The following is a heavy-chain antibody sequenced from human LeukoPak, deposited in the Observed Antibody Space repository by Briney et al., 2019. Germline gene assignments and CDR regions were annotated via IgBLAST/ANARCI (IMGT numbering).Heavy chain of an antibody. CDR2: ISYDGSNK. CDR1: GFTFSSYG. V-gene: IGHV3-30*03. D-gene: IGHD3-9*01. Sequence: GGSLRLSCAASGFTFSSYGMHWVRQAPGKGLEWVAVISYDGSNKYYADSVKGRFTISRDNSKNTLDLQMNSLKIEDTAVYYCTIWYYDILTGNGYFDNWGQGTLVTVSS. J-gene: IGHJ4*02. CDR3: TIWYYDILTGNGYFDN.